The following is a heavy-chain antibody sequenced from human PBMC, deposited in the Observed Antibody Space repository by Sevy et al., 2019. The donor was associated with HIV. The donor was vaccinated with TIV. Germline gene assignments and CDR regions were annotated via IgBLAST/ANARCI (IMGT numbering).Heavy chain of an antibody. V-gene: IGHV3-23*01. J-gene: IGHJ4*02. CDR2: MSGRGDSR. CDR1: GFRFGTHA. CDR3: XXXXXXXXXXXXXXXXSPCFDY. Sequence: GGSLRLSCVASGFRFGTHAMSWVRQAPGKGLEWVSGMSGRGDSRGYAHSVKGRFTISRDNSRNTVYLQMNSLRAEDXXXXXXXXXXXXXXXXXXXXXXSPCFDYWGRGTPVTVSS.